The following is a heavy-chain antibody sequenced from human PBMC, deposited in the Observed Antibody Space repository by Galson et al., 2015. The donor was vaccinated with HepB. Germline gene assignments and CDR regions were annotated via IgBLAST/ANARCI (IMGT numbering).Heavy chain of an antibody. CDR1: GGSISSSSYY. D-gene: IGHD4-17*01. CDR3: ARGLRGGDYVIWFDP. CDR2: IYYSGST. V-gene: IGHV4-39*07. Sequence: TLSLTCTVSGGSISSSSYYWGWIHQPPGKGLEWIGSIYYSGSTYYNPSLKSRVTISVDTSKNQFSLKLSSVTAADTAVYYCARGLRGGDYVIWFDPWGQGTLVTVSS. J-gene: IGHJ5*02.